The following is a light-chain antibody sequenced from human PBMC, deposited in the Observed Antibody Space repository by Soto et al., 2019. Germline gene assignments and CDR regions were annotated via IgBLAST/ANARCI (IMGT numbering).Light chain of an antibody. J-gene: IGLJ2*01. CDR3: TTWDDSLNGVV. CDR2: SNN. V-gene: IGLV1-44*01. CDR1: SSNIGRNT. Sequence: QSVLTQPPSESGTPGQRVTISCSGSSSNIGRNTVNWYQQLPGTAPKLLIYSNNQRPSGVPDRFSGSKSGTSASLAISGLQSEDEADYYCTTWDDSLNGVVFGGGTKLTVL.